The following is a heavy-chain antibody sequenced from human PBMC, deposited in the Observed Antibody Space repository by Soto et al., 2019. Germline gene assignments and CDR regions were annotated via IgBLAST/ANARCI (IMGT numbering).Heavy chain of an antibody. CDR3: AREAASDPSFYYHYMDV. D-gene: IGHD6-25*01. V-gene: IGHV1-8*01. Sequence: QEQLVQSGAEVKKPGAPVKVSCKASGYTFTNYHINWVRQATGQGLEWMGWMNPNTGNTGYAEKFQGRVTMTRNSSINRAYMELSGLRSDDTAVYYCAREAASDPSFYYHYMDVWGKGTTVTVSS. J-gene: IGHJ6*03. CDR2: MNPNTGNT. CDR1: GYTFTNYH.